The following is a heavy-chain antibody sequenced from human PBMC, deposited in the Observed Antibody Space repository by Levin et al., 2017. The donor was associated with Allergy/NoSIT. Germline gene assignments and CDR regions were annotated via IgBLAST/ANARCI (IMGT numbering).Heavy chain of an antibody. CDR2: ISSSSSYI. J-gene: IGHJ4*02. CDR3: ARDVAVLRQSRTDS. CDR1: GFTFSSYS. Sequence: PGGSLRLSCEASGFTFSSYSMNWVRQAPGKGLEWVSSISSSSSYIYYADSVKGRFTISRDNAKNSLSLQMNSLRAEDTAVYYCARDVAVLRQSRTDSWGQGTLVTVSS. D-gene: IGHD2-15*01. V-gene: IGHV3-21*01.